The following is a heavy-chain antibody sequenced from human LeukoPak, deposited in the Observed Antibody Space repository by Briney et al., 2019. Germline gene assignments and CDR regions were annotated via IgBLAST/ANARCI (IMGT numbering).Heavy chain of an antibody. V-gene: IGHV3-7*02. J-gene: IGHJ4*02. Sequence: GGSLRLSCVASGFTFSSYWMSWVRQAPGKGLEWVANIKQDESEKYYVGSVKGRFTISRDNAKNSLYLQMNSLRAEDTAVYYCARLIRYSFDYWGQGTLVTVSS. CDR3: ARLIRYSFDY. CDR2: IKQDESEK. CDR1: GFTFSSYW.